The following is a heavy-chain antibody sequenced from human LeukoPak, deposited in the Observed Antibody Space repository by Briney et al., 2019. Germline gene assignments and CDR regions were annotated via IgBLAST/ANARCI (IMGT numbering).Heavy chain of an antibody. V-gene: IGHV1-2*02. CDR2: INPNSGGT. J-gene: IGHJ4*02. CDR1: GYTFTGYY. Sequence: ASVKVSCKASGYTFTGYYMHWVRQAPGQGLEWMGWINPNSGGTNYAQKFQGRVTMTRDTSISTAYMELSRLRSDDTAVYYCARFMITFGGVIAYFDYWGQGTLVTVSS. D-gene: IGHD3-16*02. CDR3: ARFMITFGGVIAYFDY.